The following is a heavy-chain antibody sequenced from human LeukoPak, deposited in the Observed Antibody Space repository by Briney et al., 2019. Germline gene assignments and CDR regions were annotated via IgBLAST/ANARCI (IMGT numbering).Heavy chain of an antibody. D-gene: IGHD1-26*01. CDR2: IYYSGST. CDR3: ARLAIVGATTGNLDY. Sequence: PSQTLSLTCTVSGGSISSGDYYWSWIRQPPGKGLEWIGYIYYSGSTYYNPSLKSRVTISVDTSKNQFSLKLSSVTAADTAVYFCARLAIVGATTGNLDYWGQGTLVTVSS. J-gene: IGHJ4*02. CDR1: GGSISSGDYY. V-gene: IGHV4-30-4*01.